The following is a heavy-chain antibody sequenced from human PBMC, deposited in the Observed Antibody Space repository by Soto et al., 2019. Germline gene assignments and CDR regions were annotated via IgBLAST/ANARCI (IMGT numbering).Heavy chain of an antibody. J-gene: IGHJ6*02. CDR2: ISAYNGNT. D-gene: IGHD6-6*01. CDR1: GYTFTSYG. Sequence: GASVKVSCKASGYTFTSYGISWVRQAPGQGLEWMGWISAYNGNTNYAQKLQGRVTMTTDTSTSTAYMELRSLRSDDTAVYYCARDSAKIAARPLYYYFYGMDVWGQGTTVTVSS. V-gene: IGHV1-18*01. CDR3: ARDSAKIAARPLYYYFYGMDV.